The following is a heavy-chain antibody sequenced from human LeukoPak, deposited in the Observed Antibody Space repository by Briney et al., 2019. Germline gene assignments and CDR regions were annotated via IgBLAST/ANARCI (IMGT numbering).Heavy chain of an antibody. CDR1: GFTFSRYS. D-gene: IGHD3-3*01. CDR2: ISSTSSYI. CDR3: ARDSRDFWSGNYYYGMGV. Sequence: PGGSLRLSCAASGFTFSRYSMNWVRQAPGKGLEWVSSISSTSSYIYYADSVKGRFTISRDNAKNSLYLQMNSLRAEDTAVYYCARDSRDFWSGNYYYGMGVWGQGTTVTVSS. J-gene: IGHJ6*02. V-gene: IGHV3-21*01.